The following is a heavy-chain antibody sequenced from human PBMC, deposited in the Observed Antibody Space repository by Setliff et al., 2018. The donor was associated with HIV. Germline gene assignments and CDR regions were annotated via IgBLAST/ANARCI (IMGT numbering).Heavy chain of an antibody. CDR2: IYWDDNK. CDR3: AHSRMGVSGWPVFDS. Sequence: SGPTLVNPTQTLTLTCTFSGFSLSITGNRMSWIRQPPGEAPEWLARIYWDDNKRYTPSLQDRLTITKDTFRHQVALTMTNMAPVDTGTYYCAHSRMGVSGWPVFDSWGQGTLVTVSS. CDR1: GFSLSITGNR. D-gene: IGHD3-16*01. J-gene: IGHJ4*02. V-gene: IGHV2-5*08.